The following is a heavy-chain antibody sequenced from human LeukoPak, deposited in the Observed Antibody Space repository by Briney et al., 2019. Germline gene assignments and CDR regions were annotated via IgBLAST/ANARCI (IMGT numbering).Heavy chain of an antibody. CDR3: AREMEFTGYDFGLDY. CDR2: ISSRGSAT. J-gene: IGHJ4*02. V-gene: IGHV3-48*03. D-gene: IGHD3-3*01. CDR1: GFSFSGYE. Sequence: SGGSLRLSCAVSGFSFSGYELNWVRQAPGKGLEWISYISSRGSATYYADSVKGRFIISRDDAKNSLYLQMNSLRDEDTSVYYCAREMEFTGYDFGLDYWGQGTLVTVSS.